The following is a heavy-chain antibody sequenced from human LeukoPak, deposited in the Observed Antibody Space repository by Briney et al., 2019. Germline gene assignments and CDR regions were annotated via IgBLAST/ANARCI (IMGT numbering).Heavy chain of an antibody. CDR1: GYTFTGYY. CDR2: INPSILGT. D-gene: IGHD2-2*02. CDR3: ARALSLYCSSTSCYRSWFDP. V-gene: IGHV1-2*02. J-gene: IGHJ5*02. Sequence: ASVRVSCKASGYTFTGYYMHWVRQAPGQGLEWMGWINPSILGTNYAQKFQGRVTMTRDTSISTAYMELSRLRSDDTAVYYCARALSLYCSSTSCYRSWFDPWGQGTLVSVSS.